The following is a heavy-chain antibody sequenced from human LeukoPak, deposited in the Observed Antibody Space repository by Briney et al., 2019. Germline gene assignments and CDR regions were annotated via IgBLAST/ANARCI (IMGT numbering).Heavy chain of an antibody. CDR1: GFTISSYW. CDR2: INQDGGQK. V-gene: IGHV3-7*01. J-gene: IGHJ6*03. Sequence: GSLRLSCAASGFTISSYWMCWVRQAPGKGLEWVANINQDGGQKYYGDSVKGRFTISRDNAKNSVYLQMNSLRAEDTAVYYCARVGRALDYYYYMDVWGKGTAVTVSS. D-gene: IGHD3-16*01. CDR3: ARVGRALDYYYYMDV.